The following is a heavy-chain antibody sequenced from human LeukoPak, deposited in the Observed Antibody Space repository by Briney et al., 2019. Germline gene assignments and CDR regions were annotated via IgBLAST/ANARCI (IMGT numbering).Heavy chain of an antibody. J-gene: IGHJ3*02. CDR3: AKAHSGSCYDAFDI. CDR1: GFTFSSFA. V-gene: IGHV3-23*01. Sequence: GGSLRLSCAASGFTFSSFAMGWVRQAPGKGLEWVSVICGSGGSTYYAASVKGRFTISRDNSKNTLYLQMNGLRAEDTDVYYCAKAHSGSCYDAFDIWGQGTMVTVSS. D-gene: IGHD1-26*01. CDR2: ICGSGGST.